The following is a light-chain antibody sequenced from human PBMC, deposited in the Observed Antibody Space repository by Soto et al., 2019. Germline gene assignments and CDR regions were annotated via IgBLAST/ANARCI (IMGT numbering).Light chain of an antibody. Sequence: EIVMTQSPATLSVSPGERATLSCRASQSVSSNLAWYQQKPGQAPRLLIYGVSTRATGIPAKFSGSGSETEFTLTISSLQSEDFAVYYCQQYNNCPLTFGQGTKVEIK. J-gene: IGKJ1*01. CDR2: GVS. CDR1: QSVSSN. CDR3: QQYNNCPLT. V-gene: IGKV3-15*01.